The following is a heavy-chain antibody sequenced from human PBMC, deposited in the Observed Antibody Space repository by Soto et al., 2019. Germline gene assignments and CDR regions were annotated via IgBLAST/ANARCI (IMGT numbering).Heavy chain of an antibody. D-gene: IGHD6-13*01. J-gene: IGHJ4*02. CDR2: ICYSGST. V-gene: IGHV4-59*08. CDR1: GGSISSYY. Sequence: SETLSLTCTVSGGSISSYYWSWIRQPPGKGLEWIGYICYSGSTNYNPSPKSRVTISVDTSKNQFSLKLSSVTAADTAVYYCATSYGNAWYTYWGQGTQVTVSS. CDR3: ATSYGNAWYTY.